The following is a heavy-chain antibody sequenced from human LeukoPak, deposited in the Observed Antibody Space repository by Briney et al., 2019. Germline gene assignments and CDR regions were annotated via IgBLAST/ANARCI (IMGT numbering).Heavy chain of an antibody. CDR3: AKWGDYDVLTGYYVSDY. V-gene: IGHV3-74*01. D-gene: IGHD3-9*01. CDR2: IRSDGSTT. CDR1: GFTFSGYY. Sequence: GGSLRLSCAASGFTFSGYYMHWVRHAPGKGLVWVSRIRSDGSTTNYADSVKGRFTISRDNAKNTLYLQMNSLRAEDTAVYYCAKWGDYDVLTGYYVSDYWGQGTLVTVSS. J-gene: IGHJ4*02.